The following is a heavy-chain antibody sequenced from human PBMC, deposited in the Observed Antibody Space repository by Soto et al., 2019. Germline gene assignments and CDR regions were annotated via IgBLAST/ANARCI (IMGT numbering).Heavy chain of an antibody. D-gene: IGHD1-26*01. J-gene: IGHJ4*02. V-gene: IGHV3-7*05. Sequence: EVQLVESGGGLVQPGGSLRLSCAASGFIFSNFWMSWVRQAPGKGLEWVANIKEDGSEKYHVDSVKGRFTISRDNVKNLMYLQMDSLRAEDTAVYKCVSSGSHSFDYCGQGTLVTVSS. CDR2: IKEDGSEK. CDR1: GFIFSNFW. CDR3: VSSGSHSFDY.